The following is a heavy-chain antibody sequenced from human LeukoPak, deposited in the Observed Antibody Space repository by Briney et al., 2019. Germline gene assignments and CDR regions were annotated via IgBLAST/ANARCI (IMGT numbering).Heavy chain of an antibody. CDR3: ARVLSGRTVWSPYYYYYMDV. D-gene: IGHD2-8*02. CDR2: INPSGGST. J-gene: IGHJ6*03. Sequence: EASVKVSCKTSGYTFTNYYIHWVRQAPGQGLEWMGIINPSGGSTSYAQKFQGRVTISADESTTTAYMELSNLRSEDTAVYYCARVLSGRTVWSPYYYYYMDVWGKGTTVTISS. V-gene: IGHV1-46*01. CDR1: GYTFTNYY.